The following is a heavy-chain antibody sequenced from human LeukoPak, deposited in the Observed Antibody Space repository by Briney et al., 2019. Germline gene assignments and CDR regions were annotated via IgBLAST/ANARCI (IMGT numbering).Heavy chain of an antibody. J-gene: IGHJ5*02. CDR1: GYTFTGYY. Sequence: GASVKVSCKASGYTFTGYYMHWVRQAPGQGLEWMGWINPNSGGTNYAQKFQGRATMTRDTSISTAYMELSRLRSDDTAVYYCARDFPFDYSNSLNWFDPWGQGTLVTVSS. D-gene: IGHD4-11*01. CDR3: ARDFPFDYSNSLNWFDP. V-gene: IGHV1-2*02. CDR2: INPNSGGT.